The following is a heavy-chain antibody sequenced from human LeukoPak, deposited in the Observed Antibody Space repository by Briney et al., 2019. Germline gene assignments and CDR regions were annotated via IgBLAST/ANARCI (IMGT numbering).Heavy chain of an antibody. Sequence: GGSLRLSCAASGFTFSSYAMSWVRQAPGKGLEWVSYISSSGSTIYYADSVKGRFTISRDNAKNSLYLQMNSLRAEDTAVYYCARAVWYYDILNQPGWFDSWGQGTLVTVSS. CDR3: ARAVWYYDILNQPGWFDS. J-gene: IGHJ5*01. D-gene: IGHD3-9*01. V-gene: IGHV3-48*04. CDR1: GFTFSSYA. CDR2: ISSSGSTI.